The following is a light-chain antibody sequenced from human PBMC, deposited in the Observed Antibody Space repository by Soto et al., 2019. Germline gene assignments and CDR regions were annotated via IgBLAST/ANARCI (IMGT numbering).Light chain of an antibody. Sequence: LTHSPATLSLSPWEIATLSCTASQGISSYIAWYQQKPGHPPRLLMFDASRRVAGIPPRFSGGGFGREFTLTISSLEPEDFAVYFCQQYGTSPLTFGGGTKVDIK. CDR1: QGISSY. J-gene: IGKJ4*01. V-gene: IGKV3-11*02. CDR3: QQYGTSPLT. CDR2: DAS.